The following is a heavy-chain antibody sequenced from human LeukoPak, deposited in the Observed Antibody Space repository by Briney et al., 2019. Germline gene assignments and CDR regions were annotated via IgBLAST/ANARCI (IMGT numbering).Heavy chain of an antibody. CDR2: IKQDGSEK. CDR1: GFTFSSYW. J-gene: IGHJ3*02. D-gene: IGHD3-3*01. Sequence: GGSLRLSCAASGFTFSSYWMSWVRQAPGKGLEWVANIKQDGSEKYYVDSVKGRFTISRDNAKNSLYLQMNSLRAEDTAVYYCASSLLRFLEWSYQDAFDIWDQGTMVTVSS. CDR3: ASSLLRFLEWSYQDAFDI. V-gene: IGHV3-7*01.